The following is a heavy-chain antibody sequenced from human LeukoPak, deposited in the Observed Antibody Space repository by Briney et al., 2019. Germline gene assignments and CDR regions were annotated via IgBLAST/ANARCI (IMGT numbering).Heavy chain of an antibody. V-gene: IGHV1-2*02. CDR2: INPNSGGT. D-gene: IGHD3-3*01. Sequence: ASVKVSCKASGYTFTGYYMHWVRQAPGQGLEWMGWINPNSGGTNYAQKFQGRVTMTRDTSISTAYMELSRLRSDDTAVYYCARAKFLKWLSPIDYWGQGTLVTVSS. J-gene: IGHJ4*02. CDR1: GYTFTGYY. CDR3: ARAKFLKWLSPIDY.